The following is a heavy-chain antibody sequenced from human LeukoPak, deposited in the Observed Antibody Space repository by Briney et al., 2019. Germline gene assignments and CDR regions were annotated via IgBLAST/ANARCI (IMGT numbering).Heavy chain of an antibody. V-gene: IGHV3-21*01. D-gene: IGHD5-12*01. CDR2: ISGSSNDK. CDR1: GFTFNRYS. Sequence: GGSLRLSCLASGFTFNRYSMKWVRQAPGKGLEWVSSISGSSNDKHYIDSVKGRFTISRDNAKNSLFLQMNGLRAEDTAVYYCVRAEGSSGSSEYFQHWGQGTLVTVSS. J-gene: IGHJ1*01. CDR3: VRAEGSSGSSEYFQH.